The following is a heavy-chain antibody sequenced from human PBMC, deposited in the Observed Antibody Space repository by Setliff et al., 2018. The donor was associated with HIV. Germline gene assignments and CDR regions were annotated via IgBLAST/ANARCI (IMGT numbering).Heavy chain of an antibody. CDR2: INSDGSGT. V-gene: IGHV3-74*01. Sequence: PGGSLRLSCAASGFTFSNYWMHWVRQAPGKGLVWVSRINSDGSGTSYADSVKGRFTISRDNAKNTLYLQMNSLRAEDTAVYYCAKGGTTVLDYWGQGTLVTVSS. CDR3: AKGGTTVLDY. CDR1: GFTFSNYW. J-gene: IGHJ4*02. D-gene: IGHD4-17*01.